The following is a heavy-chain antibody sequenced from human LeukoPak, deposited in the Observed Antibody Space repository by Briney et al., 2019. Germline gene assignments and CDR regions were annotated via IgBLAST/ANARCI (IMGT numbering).Heavy chain of an antibody. J-gene: IGHJ4*02. Sequence: GGSLRLSCAASGFILSNYWMHWVRQVPGEGLVWVSRINSDGSTTDYAHSVKGRFTISRDNSKNTLYLQMNSLRAEDTAVYYCAKDLGSSWYRAGGYWGQGTLVTVSS. CDR3: AKDLGSSWYRAGGY. CDR2: INSDGSTT. CDR1: GFILSNYW. D-gene: IGHD6-13*01. V-gene: IGHV3-74*01.